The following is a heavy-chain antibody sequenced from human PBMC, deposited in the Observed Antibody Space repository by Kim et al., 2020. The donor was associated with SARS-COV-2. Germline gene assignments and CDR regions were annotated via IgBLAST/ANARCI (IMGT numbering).Heavy chain of an antibody. V-gene: IGHV4-39*01. CDR2: IYYSGST. J-gene: IGHJ5*02. Sequence: SETLSLTCTVSGGSISSSSYYWGWIRQPPGKGLEWIGSIYYSGSTYYNPSLKSRVTISVDTSKNQFSLKLSSVTAADTAVYYCARHWRPNWFDPWGQGTLVTVSS. CDR3: ARHWRPNWFDP. CDR1: GGSISSSSYY.